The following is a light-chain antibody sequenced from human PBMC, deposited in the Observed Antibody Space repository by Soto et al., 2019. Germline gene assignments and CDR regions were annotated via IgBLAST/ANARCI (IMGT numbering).Light chain of an antibody. CDR2: VAS. CDR3: QQRSNWPPEVT. Sequence: EIVLTQSPDTLSLSPGERATLSCRASQSVGSSLAWYQRKPGQAPRLLIYVASNRATGIPARFSGSESGTDFTLTISSLEPEDFAVYYCQQRSNWPPEVTFGPGTKVDIK. CDR1: QSVGSS. J-gene: IGKJ3*01. V-gene: IGKV3-11*01.